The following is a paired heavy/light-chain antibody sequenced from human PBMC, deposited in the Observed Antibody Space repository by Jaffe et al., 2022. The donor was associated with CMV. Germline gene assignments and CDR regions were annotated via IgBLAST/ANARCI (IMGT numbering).Light chain of an antibody. J-gene: IGLJ3*02. CDR1: SSNIGNNY. V-gene: IGLV1-51*01. CDR3: GTWDSSLSAGGV. CDR2: DNN. Sequence: QSVLTQPPSVSAAPGQKVTISCSGSSSNIGNNYVSWYQQLPGTAPKLLIYDNNKRPSGIPDRFSGSKSGTSATLGITGLQTGDEADYYCGTWDSSLSAGGVFGGGTKLTVL.
Heavy chain of an antibody. J-gene: IGHJ4*02. V-gene: IGHV3-33*08. CDR2: IWYDGSNK. Sequence: QVQLVESGGGVVQPGRSLRLSCAASGFTFSSYGMHWVRQAPGKGLEWVAVIWYDGSNKYYADSVKGRFTISRDNSKNTLYLQMNSLRAEDTAVYYCARGYSSSWYVHKTNYFDYWGQGTLVTVSS. CDR1: GFTFSSYG. CDR3: ARGYSSSWYVHKTNYFDY. D-gene: IGHD6-13*01.